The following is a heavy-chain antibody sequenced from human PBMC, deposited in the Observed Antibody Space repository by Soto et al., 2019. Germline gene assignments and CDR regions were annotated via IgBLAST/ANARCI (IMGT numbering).Heavy chain of an antibody. Sequence: QVQLQESGPGLVKPSQTLSLTCAVSGASISSGGYYWSWIRQHPGKGLEWIGYIYFSGSTYYNPSLKSRVTISVDTSKNQFSLNLISVTAADTAVYYCARAALTGLNFDYWGQGTLVTVSS. CDR1: GASISSGGYY. J-gene: IGHJ4*02. CDR2: IYFSGST. V-gene: IGHV4-31*11. D-gene: IGHD3-9*01. CDR3: ARAALTGLNFDY.